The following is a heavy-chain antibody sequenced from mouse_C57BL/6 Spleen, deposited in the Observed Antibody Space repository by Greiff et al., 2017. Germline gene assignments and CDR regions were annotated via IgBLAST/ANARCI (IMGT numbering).Heavy chain of an antibody. J-gene: IGHJ4*01. V-gene: IGHV1-82*01. CDR3: ARGYGSRGHYYAMDY. Sequence: VKLMESGPELVKPGASVKISCKASGYAFSSSWMNWVKQRPGKGLEWIGRIYPGDGDTNYNGKFKGKATLTADKSSSTAYMQLSSLTSEDSAVYFCARGYGSRGHYYAMDYWGQGTSVTVSS. CDR2: IYPGDGDT. D-gene: IGHD1-1*01. CDR1: GYAFSSSW.